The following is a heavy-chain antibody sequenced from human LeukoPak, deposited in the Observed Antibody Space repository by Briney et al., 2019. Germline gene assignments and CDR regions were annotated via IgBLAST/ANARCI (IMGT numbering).Heavy chain of an antibody. Sequence: GGSLRLSCEASGFTFSNYVMSWVRQAPGKGLEWVLSSTEGEGTTYDAESVRGRFTISRDNPKSTLYLQMNSLRAEDTAVYYCAKGARRFYDSSGYPSPFDWWGQGALVIVSS. D-gene: IGHD3-22*01. V-gene: IGHV3-23*01. CDR1: GFTFSNYV. CDR3: AKGARRFYDSSGYPSPFDW. J-gene: IGHJ4*02. CDR2: STEGEGTT.